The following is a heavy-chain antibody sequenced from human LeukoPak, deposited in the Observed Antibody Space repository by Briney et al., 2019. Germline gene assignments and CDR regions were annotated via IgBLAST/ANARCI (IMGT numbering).Heavy chain of an antibody. D-gene: IGHD2-15*01. CDR3: TRQAGYSSGGSCVNWFDP. Sequence: PGGSLRLSCAASGFTFSGSAMHWVRQASGKGLECVGRIRSKANSYATAYAASVKGRFTISRDDSKNTAYLQMNSLKTEDTAVYYCTRQAGYSSGGSCVNWFDPWGLGTLVTVSS. J-gene: IGHJ5*02. CDR1: GFTFSGSA. V-gene: IGHV3-73*01. CDR2: IRSKANSYAT.